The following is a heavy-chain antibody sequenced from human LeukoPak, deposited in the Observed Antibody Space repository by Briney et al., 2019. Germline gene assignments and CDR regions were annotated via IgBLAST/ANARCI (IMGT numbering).Heavy chain of an antibody. V-gene: IGHV3-30*18. CDR3: AKVELRWVGTDYYFGY. CDR1: GFTFSSYG. CDR2: ISYDGSNK. J-gene: IGHJ4*02. D-gene: IGHD3-10*01. Sequence: GGSLRLSCAASGFTFSSYGMHWVRQAPGKGLEWVAVISYDGSNKYYADSVKGRFTISRDNSKNTLYLQMNSLRAEDTAVYYCAKVELRWVGTDYYFGYWGQGTLVTVSS.